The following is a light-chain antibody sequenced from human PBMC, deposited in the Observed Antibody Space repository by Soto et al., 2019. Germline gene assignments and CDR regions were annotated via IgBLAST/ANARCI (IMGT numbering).Light chain of an antibody. Sequence: DIQMTQSPSSVSASVGDRVTISCRASQGISAWLAWYQQSPGKAPKLLIYTASSLQTGVPSRFSGSGSGTDFTLTISSLQPEDFATYYCQQTDSFPQTFGQGTKVEIK. J-gene: IGKJ1*01. CDR1: QGISAW. CDR2: TAS. CDR3: QQTDSFPQT. V-gene: IGKV1-12*01.